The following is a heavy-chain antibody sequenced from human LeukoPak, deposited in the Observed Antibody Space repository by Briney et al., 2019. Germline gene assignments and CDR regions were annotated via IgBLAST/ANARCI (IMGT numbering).Heavy chain of an antibody. CDR2: IIPILGTA. D-gene: IGHD3-22*01. CDR3: ASRYYYDSSGHQSDLDY. V-gene: IGHV1-69*04. Sequence: SVKVSCKASGGTLSSYAISWVRQAPGQGLEWMGRIIPILGTANYAQKFQGRVTITADKSTSTAYMELSSLRSEDTAVYYCASRYYYDSSGHQSDLDYWGQGTLVTVSS. CDR1: GGTLSSYA. J-gene: IGHJ4*02.